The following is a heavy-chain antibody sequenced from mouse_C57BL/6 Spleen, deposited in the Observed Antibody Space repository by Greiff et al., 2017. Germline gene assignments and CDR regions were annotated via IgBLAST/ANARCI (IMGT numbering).Heavy chain of an antibody. D-gene: IGHD1-1*01. CDR1: GYAFSSSW. CDR2: IYPGDGDT. J-gene: IGHJ1*03. Sequence: VKLQESGPELVKPGASVKISCKASGYAFSSSWMNWVKQRPGTGLEWIGRIYPGDGDTNYNGKFKGKATLTADKSSSTAYMQLSSLTSEDSAVYFCAREYYGSSPSEYFDVWGTGTTVTVSS. CDR3: AREYYGSSPSEYFDV. V-gene: IGHV1-82*01.